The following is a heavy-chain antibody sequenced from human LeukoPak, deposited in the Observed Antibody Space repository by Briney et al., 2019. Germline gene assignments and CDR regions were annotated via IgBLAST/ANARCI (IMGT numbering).Heavy chain of an antibody. J-gene: IGHJ4*02. V-gene: IGHV1-2*06. CDR2: IKPNSGGT. Sequence: ASVKVSCKASGYTFTGYYMHWVRQAPGQGLEWMGRIKPNSGGTNYAQKFQGRVTMTRDTSISTAYMELSRLRSDDTAVYYCARASDSSGWYEFDYWGQGTLVTVSS. CDR3: ARASDSSGWYEFDY. CDR1: GYTFTGYY. D-gene: IGHD6-19*01.